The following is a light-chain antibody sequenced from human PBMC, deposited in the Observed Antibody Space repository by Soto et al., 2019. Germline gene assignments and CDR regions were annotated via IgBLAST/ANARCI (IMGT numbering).Light chain of an antibody. CDR2: GAS. CDR1: QSIGDT. V-gene: IGKV3-15*01. CDR3: QQYGSSRWT. Sequence: EIVMSHSLATLSVSQWVRANLXSMASQSIGDTLAWYQQKPGQAPRLLIYGASSRVTGFPDRFSGSGSGTDFTLTISRLEPEDFAVYYCQQYGSSRWTFGQGTKVDIK. J-gene: IGKJ1*01.